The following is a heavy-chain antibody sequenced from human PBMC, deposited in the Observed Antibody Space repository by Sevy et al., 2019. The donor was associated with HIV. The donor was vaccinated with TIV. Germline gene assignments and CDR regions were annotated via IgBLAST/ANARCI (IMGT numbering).Heavy chain of an antibody. V-gene: IGHV1-2*02. D-gene: IGHD3-3*01. CDR3: ARDSDFWSGSSTFTY. CDR2: INPNSGGT. CDR1: GYTFTVYY. Sequence: ASVKVSCKASGYTFTVYYLNWVRQAPGQGLEWMGWINPNSGGTKYAQKFEGRVTMTTDTSISTAYMELSSLGSDDTAVYYCARDSDFWSGSSTFTYLGQGTLVTVSS. J-gene: IGHJ4*02.